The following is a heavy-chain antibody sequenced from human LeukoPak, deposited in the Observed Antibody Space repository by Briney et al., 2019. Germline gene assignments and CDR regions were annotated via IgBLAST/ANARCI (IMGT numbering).Heavy chain of an antibody. V-gene: IGHV4-61*02. Sequence: RASQTLSLTCTVSGGSISSGSYYWSWIRQPAGKGLEWIGRIYTSGSTKYNTSPKSRVTISVDTSKNQFSLKLSSVTAADTAVYYCARADHDYYDSSGYLGYWGQGTLVTVSS. D-gene: IGHD3-22*01. CDR3: ARADHDYYDSSGYLGY. CDR2: IYTSGST. CDR1: GGSISSGSYY. J-gene: IGHJ4*02.